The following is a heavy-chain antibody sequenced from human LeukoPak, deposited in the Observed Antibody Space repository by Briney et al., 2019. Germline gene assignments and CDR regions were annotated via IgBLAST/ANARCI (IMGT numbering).Heavy chain of an antibody. D-gene: IGHD5-12*01. CDR2: IYYSGNT. CDR1: GGSISSIYFY. V-gene: IGHV4-39*07. Sequence: SETLSLTCTVPGGSISSIYFYWAWIRRPPGKGLEWIGSIYYSGNTYYNPSLKSRVTISVDTSKNQFSLKLSSVTAEDTAVYYCARGPSGYHNTGGQGTLVTVSS. CDR3: ARGPSGYHNT. J-gene: IGHJ4*02.